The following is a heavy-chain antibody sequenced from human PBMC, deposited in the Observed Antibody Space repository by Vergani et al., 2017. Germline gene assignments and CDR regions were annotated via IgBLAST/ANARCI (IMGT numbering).Heavy chain of an antibody. J-gene: IGHJ5*01. CDR1: GFTFSSYV. D-gene: IGHD3-10*01. CDR2: ISGSGGNT. Sequence: EVQLLGSGGNLIQPGGSLRLSCGASGFTFSSYVMIWVRLARGKGLQWVSAISGSGGNTFYTDSVKGRFTICTVNAQKTLYLQMNSLRVEDTGVYYFASARCIETYYRSNWLDSWGQGTLVTVSS. V-gene: IGHV3-23*01. CDR3: ASARCIETYYRSNWLDS.